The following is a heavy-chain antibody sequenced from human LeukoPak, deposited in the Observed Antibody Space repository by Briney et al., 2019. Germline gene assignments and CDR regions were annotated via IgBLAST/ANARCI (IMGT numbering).Heavy chain of an antibody. CDR3: ARDPFYDTYYSDSSDVFDI. CDR2: IYISVIT. Sequence: SETLSLTCTVSGGSISSNRYYWGWIRQPPGKGLEWIGKIYISVITNYNPSLKSRVTMSLDTSKNQFSLKLRSVTAADTAVYYCARDPFYDTYYSDSSDVFDIWGQGTMVTVSS. D-gene: IGHD3-22*01. V-gene: IGHV4-39*07. CDR1: GGSISSNRYY. J-gene: IGHJ3*02.